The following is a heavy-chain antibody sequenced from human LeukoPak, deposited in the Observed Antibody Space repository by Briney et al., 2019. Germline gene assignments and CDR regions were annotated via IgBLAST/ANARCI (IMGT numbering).Heavy chain of an antibody. CDR1: GFTVSSNY. CDR3: ARHVGSGSGLGY. Sequence: GSLRLSCAASGFTVSSNYMSWVRQPPGKGLEWIGSIYYSGSTQYNPSLKSRVTISVDTSKNQFSLKLSSVTAADTAVYYCARHVGSGSGLGYWGQGTLVTVSS. V-gene: IGHV4-39*01. CDR2: IYYSGST. J-gene: IGHJ4*02. D-gene: IGHD3-3*01.